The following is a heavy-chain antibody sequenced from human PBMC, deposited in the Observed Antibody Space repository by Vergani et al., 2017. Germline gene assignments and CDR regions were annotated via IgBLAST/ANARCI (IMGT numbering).Heavy chain of an antibody. CDR1: GLTFSNSA. CDR2: ISGHGDRT. J-gene: IGHJ4*02. D-gene: IGHD2/OR15-2a*01. Sequence: EVHLLESGGAQVEAGGSLRLSCLASGLTFSNSAMSWFRQTSGKGLEWVSAISGHGDRTYYADSVKGRFTISRDNSKNTVYLQMNSLKAEDRATYYCAREERSNTSPFVGDWGQGTLVTV. CDR3: AREERSNTSPFVGD. V-gene: IGHV3-23*01.